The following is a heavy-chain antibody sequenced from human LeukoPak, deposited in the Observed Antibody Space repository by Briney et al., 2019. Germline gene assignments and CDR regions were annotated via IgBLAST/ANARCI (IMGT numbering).Heavy chain of an antibody. CDR1: GGSISSSSYY. D-gene: IGHD2-2*01. J-gene: IGHJ5*02. V-gene: IGHV4-39*01. CDR2: IYYSGST. Sequence: KTSETLSLTCTVSGGSISSSSYYWGWIRQPPGKGLEWIGSIYYSGSTYYNPSPKSRVTISVDTSKSQFSLKLSSVTAADTAVYYCARSRQYQLLGWFDPWGQGTLVTVSS. CDR3: ARSRQYQLLGWFDP.